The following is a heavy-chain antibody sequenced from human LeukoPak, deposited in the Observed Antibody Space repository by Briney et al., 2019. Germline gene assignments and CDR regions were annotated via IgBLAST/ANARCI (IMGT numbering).Heavy chain of an antibody. J-gene: IGHJ4*02. CDR3: VREGEGPLSKDFDY. Sequence: ASVKVSCKASEYTLTNYYIHWLRQAPGQGLEWMGVINPSGGPPTYAQRFQGRVTMTRDTSMTTAYMELTRLTSDDTAVYYCVREGEGPLSKDFDYWGQGTLVTVSS. CDR1: EYTLTNYY. V-gene: IGHV1-46*01. D-gene: IGHD2/OR15-2a*01. CDR2: INPSGGPP.